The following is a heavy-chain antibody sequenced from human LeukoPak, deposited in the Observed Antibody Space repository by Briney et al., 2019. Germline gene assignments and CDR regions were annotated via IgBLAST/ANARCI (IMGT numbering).Heavy chain of an antibody. J-gene: IGHJ4*02. CDR2: ITSSSSAI. CDR1: GFTFSIYS. CDR3: ARDNRGYDY. Sequence: GGSLRLSCAASGFTFSIYSMNWVRQAPGKGLEWISYITSSSSAIYYTDSVKGRFTVSRDNAKNSLYLQMNSLRAEDTAVYYCARDNRGYDYWGQGTLVTVSS. V-gene: IGHV3-48*04. D-gene: IGHD5-12*01.